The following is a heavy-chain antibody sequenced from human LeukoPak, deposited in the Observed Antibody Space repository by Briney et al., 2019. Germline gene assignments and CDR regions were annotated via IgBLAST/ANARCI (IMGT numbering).Heavy chain of an antibody. CDR3: ARARDYYDTSGYPEGFDY. D-gene: IGHD3-22*01. CDR2: IYTGGDT. V-gene: IGHV3-53*01. Sequence: PGRSLRLSCAASGVTVSINYMTWVRQAPGKGLEWVSVIYTGGDTKYADSVKGRFTISRDSSKNTLYLQMNSLRAEDTAVYFCARARDYYDTSGYPEGFDYWGQGILVTVSS. CDR1: GVTVSINY. J-gene: IGHJ4*02.